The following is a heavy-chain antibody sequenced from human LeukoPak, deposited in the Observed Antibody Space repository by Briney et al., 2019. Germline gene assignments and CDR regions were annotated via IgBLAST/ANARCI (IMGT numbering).Heavy chain of an antibody. CDR1: GDSISSSNYY. CDR2: IYYNGAT. CDR3: ARGPSYYYDSSGYYYDY. D-gene: IGHD3-22*01. Sequence: PSETLSLTCSVSGDSISSSNYYWGWIRQPPGKGLEWIGTIYYNGATQYNPSLKSRVTMSVDTSQNQFSLKLSSVTAADTAVYYCARGPSYYYDSSGYYYDYWGQGTLVTVSS. J-gene: IGHJ4*02. V-gene: IGHV4-39*07.